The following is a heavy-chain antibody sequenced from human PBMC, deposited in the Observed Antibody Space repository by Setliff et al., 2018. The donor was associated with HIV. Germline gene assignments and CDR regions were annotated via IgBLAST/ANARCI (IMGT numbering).Heavy chain of an antibody. D-gene: IGHD1-1*01. J-gene: IGHJ5*01. V-gene: IGHV4-61*01. CDR3: ARHSRQGWFDS. CDR2: IYYTGIT. CDR1: GGSINTGSYY. Sequence: LSLTCTVSGGSINTGSYYWGWIRQPPGKGLESIGTIYYTGITTYIPSFENRVTIAVDTSKNQFSLKPHSVSAADTALYYCARHSRQGWFDSWGQGTLVTVSS.